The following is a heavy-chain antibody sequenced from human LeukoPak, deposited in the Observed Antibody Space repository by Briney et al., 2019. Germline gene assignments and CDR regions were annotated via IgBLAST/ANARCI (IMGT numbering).Heavy chain of an antibody. CDR2: IYYSGST. D-gene: IGHD3-22*01. J-gene: IGHJ5*02. CDR3: ARQPLPERSKYYDSSVP. V-gene: IGHV4-31*03. CDR1: GGSISSGGYY. Sequence: SETLSLTCTVSGGSISSGGYYWSWIRQHPGKGLEWIGYIYYSGSTYYNPSLKSRVTISVDTSKNQFSLKLSSVTAADTAVYYCARQPLPERSKYYDSSVPWGQGTLVTVSS.